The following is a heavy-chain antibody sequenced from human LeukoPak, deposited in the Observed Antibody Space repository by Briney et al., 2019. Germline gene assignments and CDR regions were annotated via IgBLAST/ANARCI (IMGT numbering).Heavy chain of an antibody. Sequence: PGGSLRLSCEASGFMFSNYAMGWVRQAPGTGPEWVSSISGSGEITYYGDSVKGRFTVSRDNSKDTMYLQMNSLRVDDTAVYYCARDRRGRRQLVDYFDYWGQGTRVTVSS. D-gene: IGHD3-10*01. CDR3: ARDRRGRRQLVDYFDY. CDR1: GFMFSNYA. CDR2: ISGSGEIT. V-gene: IGHV3-23*01. J-gene: IGHJ4*02.